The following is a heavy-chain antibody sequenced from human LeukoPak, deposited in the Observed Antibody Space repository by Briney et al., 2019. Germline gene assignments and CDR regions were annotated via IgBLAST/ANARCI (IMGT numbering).Heavy chain of an antibody. D-gene: IGHD3-22*01. J-gene: IGHJ4*02. CDR2: IYSGGST. Sequence: GGSLRLSCVPSGFTFSSYAMSWVRQAPGKGLEWVSVIYSGGSTYYADSVKGRFTISRDNSKNTLYLQMNSLRAEDTAVYYCAGDSSGPNVFDYWGRGTLVTVSS. V-gene: IGHV3-53*01. CDR1: GFTFSSYA. CDR3: AGDSSGPNVFDY.